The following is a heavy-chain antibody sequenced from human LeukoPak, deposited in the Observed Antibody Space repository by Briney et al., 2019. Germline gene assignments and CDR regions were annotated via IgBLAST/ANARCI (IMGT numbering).Heavy chain of an antibody. J-gene: IGHJ6*03. V-gene: IGHV3-72*01. CDR2: IRNKANGYTT. Sequence: PGGSLRLSCAASGFTFSDHYIDWVRQAPGQGLEWVGHIRNKANGYTTEYAASVKGRFTISRDDSKNSLYLQMNSLKTEDTAVYYCARRGPEAYYMDVWGKGTTLSVSS. CDR3: ARRGPEAYYMDV. D-gene: IGHD2-2*01. CDR1: GFTFSDHY.